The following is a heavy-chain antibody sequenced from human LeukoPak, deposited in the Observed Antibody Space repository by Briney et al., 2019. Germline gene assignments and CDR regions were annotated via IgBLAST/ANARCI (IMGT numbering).Heavy chain of an antibody. Sequence: PSETLSLTCAVYGGSFSDYFWGGIRQPPGKGLECGGEINHSGRTYYNPSLKSRVTISVDTSKNQFSLNLSSVTAADTAVYYCARDVVVVPAAIHYGMDVWGQGTTVTVSS. V-gene: IGHV4-34*01. CDR1: GGSFSDYF. J-gene: IGHJ6*02. CDR3: ARDVVVVPAAIHYGMDV. D-gene: IGHD2-2*01. CDR2: INHSGRT.